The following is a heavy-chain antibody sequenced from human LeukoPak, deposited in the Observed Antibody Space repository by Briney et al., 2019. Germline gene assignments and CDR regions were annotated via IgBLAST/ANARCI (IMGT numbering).Heavy chain of an antibody. CDR2: IYSGGST. D-gene: IGHD6-19*01. CDR1: GFTVSSNY. J-gene: IGHJ4*02. V-gene: IGHV3-66*01. Sequence: GSLRLSCAASGFTVSSNYMNWVRQAPGKGLEWVSVIYSGGSTYYADSVRGRFTISRDNSKNTLYLQMNSLRAEDTAVYYCARDRASSGWYPFDYWGQGTLVTVSS. CDR3: ARDRASSGWYPFDY.